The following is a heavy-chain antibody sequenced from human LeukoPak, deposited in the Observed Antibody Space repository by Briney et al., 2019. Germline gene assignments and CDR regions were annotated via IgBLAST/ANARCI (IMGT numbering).Heavy chain of an antibody. CDR1: GGSISSYY. CDR3: ARVPAWNYVHLDY. D-gene: IGHD1-7*01. CDR2: IYYSGST. Sequence: SETLSLTCAVYGGSISSYYWSWIRQPPGKGLEWIRYIYYSGSTNYNPSLKGRVTISVDTSKNQFSLKLSSVTAADTAVYYCARVPAWNYVHLDYWGQGNLVTVSS. J-gene: IGHJ4*02. V-gene: IGHV4-59*01.